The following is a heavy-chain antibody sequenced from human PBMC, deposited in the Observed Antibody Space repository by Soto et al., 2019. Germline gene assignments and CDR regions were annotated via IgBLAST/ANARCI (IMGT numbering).Heavy chain of an antibody. CDR1: GGSISIYY. J-gene: IGHJ6*02. D-gene: IGHD3-3*01. CDR2: IYYSGST. CDR3: ARENYDFWSGSEWHGMDV. V-gene: IGHV4-59*01. Sequence: SGTLSLTCTASGGSISIYYWSWIRQPQGKGLEWIGYIYYSGSTNYNPSLKSRVTISVDTSKNQFSLKLSSVTAADTAVYYCARENYDFWSGSEWHGMDVWGQGTTVTVSS.